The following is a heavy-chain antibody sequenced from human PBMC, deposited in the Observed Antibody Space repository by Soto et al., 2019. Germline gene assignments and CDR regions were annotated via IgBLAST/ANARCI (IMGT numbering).Heavy chain of an antibody. CDR1: GGSISSGGYS. V-gene: IGHV4-30-2*01. CDR3: ARKQRYQLLLSHDFRYNWFDP. D-gene: IGHD2-2*01. CDR2: IYHSGST. Sequence: PSETLSLTCAVSGGSISSGGYSWSWIRQPPGKGLEWIGYIYHSGSTYYNPSLKSRVTISVDTSKNQFSLKLSSVTAADTAVYYCARKQRYQLLLSHDFRYNWFDPWGQGTLVTVSS. J-gene: IGHJ5*02.